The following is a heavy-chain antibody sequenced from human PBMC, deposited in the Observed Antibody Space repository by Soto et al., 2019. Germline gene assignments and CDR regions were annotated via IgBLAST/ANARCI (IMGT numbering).Heavy chain of an antibody. D-gene: IGHD6-19*01. V-gene: IGHV4-31*03. CDR1: GGSISSGGYY. Sequence: KTXGTLTLTGTVSGGSISSGGYYWSWIRQHPGKGLEWIGYIYYSGSTYYNPSLKSRVTISVDTSKNQFSLKLSSVTAADTAVYYCARENGVAGTWDYWGQGTLVTVSS. J-gene: IGHJ4*02. CDR3: ARENGVAGTWDY. CDR2: IYYSGST.